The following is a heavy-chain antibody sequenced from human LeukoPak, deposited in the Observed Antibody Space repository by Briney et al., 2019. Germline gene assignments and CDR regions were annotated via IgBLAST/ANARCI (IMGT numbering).Heavy chain of an antibody. CDR1: GYSFTSYW. V-gene: IGHV5-51*01. Sequence: GESLKISCKGSGYSFTSYWIGWVRQMPGKGLDWMGVIYPGDSDTRYSPSFQGQVTVSADKSISTAFLQWSSLKASDTAMYYCARLAGGIAARRWFDPWGQGTLVTVSS. CDR2: IYPGDSDT. CDR3: ARLAGGIAARRWFDP. D-gene: IGHD6-6*01. J-gene: IGHJ5*02.